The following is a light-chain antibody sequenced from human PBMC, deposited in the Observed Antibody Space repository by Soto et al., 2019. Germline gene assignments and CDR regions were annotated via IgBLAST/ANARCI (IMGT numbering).Light chain of an antibody. J-gene: IGKJ5*01. CDR3: QQANSFPLT. V-gene: IGKV3-11*01. Sequence: VVLTQSPATPSFSPGERATPSFRTSLSVSVYLDWYQQKPGQAPRLLIYAASTRATGIPARFSGSGSGTDFVLTITSLQPEDIATYFCQQANSFPLTFGQGTRLEN. CDR1: LSVSVY. CDR2: AAS.